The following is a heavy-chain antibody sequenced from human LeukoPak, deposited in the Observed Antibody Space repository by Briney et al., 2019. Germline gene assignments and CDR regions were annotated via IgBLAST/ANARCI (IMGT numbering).Heavy chain of an antibody. CDR1: GFTFSSYW. CDR2: INRDGSTT. D-gene: IGHD3-22*01. CDR3: ARGEYYSDNSGYYGLDY. Sequence: PGGSLRLSCAASGFTFSSYWMHWVRQAPGKGLVWVSRINRDGSTTSYADSVKGRFTISRDNAKNTLYLQMNSLRVEDTAVYYCARGEYYSDNSGYYGLDYWGQGTLVTVSS. J-gene: IGHJ4*02. V-gene: IGHV3-74*01.